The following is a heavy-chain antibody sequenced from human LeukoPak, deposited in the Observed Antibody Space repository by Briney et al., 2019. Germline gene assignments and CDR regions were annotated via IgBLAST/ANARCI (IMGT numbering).Heavy chain of an antibody. J-gene: IGHJ4*02. CDR1: GGSFSGYY. Sequence: SETLSLTCAVYGGSFSGYYWSWIRQPPGKGLEWIGEINHSGSTNYNPSLKSRVTISVDTSKNQFSLKLSSVTAADTAVYYCARHPRGLYCSSTSCYTWGQGTLVTVSS. CDR3: ARHPRGLYCSSTSCYT. CDR2: INHSGST. V-gene: IGHV4-34*01. D-gene: IGHD2-2*02.